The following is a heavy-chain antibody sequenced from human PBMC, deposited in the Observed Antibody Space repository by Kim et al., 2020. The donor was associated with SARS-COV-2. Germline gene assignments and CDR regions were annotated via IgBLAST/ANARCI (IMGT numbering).Heavy chain of an antibody. CDR2: VKTDGSGK. CDR3: VGGGYNGY. J-gene: IGHJ4*02. V-gene: IGHV3-7*04. Sequence: GGSLRLSCEGSGFTFSNYWMTWVRQAPGKGLEWLANVKTDGSGKFSGDAVKGRVTISRDNAKNSMFLELNSLSADDTGADRCVGGGYNGYWGQGTLVIGS. D-gene: IGHD5-12*01. CDR1: GFTFSNYW.